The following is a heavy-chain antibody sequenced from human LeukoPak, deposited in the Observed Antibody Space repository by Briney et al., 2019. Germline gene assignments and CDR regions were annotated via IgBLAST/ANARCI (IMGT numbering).Heavy chain of an antibody. V-gene: IGHV4-4*02. CDR3: ARHRAVTTLTFDY. CDR1: GGSISSSNW. Sequence: SGTLSLTCAVSGGSISSSNWWSWVRQPPGKGLGWIGEIYHSGSTNYNPSLKSRVTISVDKSKNQFSLKLSSVTAADTAVYYCARHRAVTTLTFDYWGQGTPVTVSS. J-gene: IGHJ4*02. D-gene: IGHD4-11*01. CDR2: IYHSGST.